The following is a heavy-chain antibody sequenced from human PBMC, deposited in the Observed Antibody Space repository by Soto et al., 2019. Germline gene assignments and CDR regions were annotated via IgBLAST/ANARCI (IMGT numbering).Heavy chain of an antibody. CDR1: GLSFRSHG. J-gene: IGHJ4*02. CDR3: AKDHRNGGSRVDY. CDR2: ISYDGNNR. D-gene: IGHD2-15*01. V-gene: IGHV3-30*18. Sequence: QVQLVESGGGVVQPGRSLRLSCAVSGLSFRSHGMHWVRQAPGKGLEWVAFISYDGNNRKYADSVKGRFTISRDNSKDALYLEKSGLRGGDTAVYYCAKDHRNGGSRVDYWGQGTLVTVSS.